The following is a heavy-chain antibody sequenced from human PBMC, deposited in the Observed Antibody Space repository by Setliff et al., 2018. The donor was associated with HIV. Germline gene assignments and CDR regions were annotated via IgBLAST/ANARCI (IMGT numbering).Heavy chain of an antibody. CDR2: IYHVGTT. CDR1: GYSMSGGYN. J-gene: IGHJ4*02. V-gene: IGHV4-38-2*02. Sequence: SETLSLTCTVSGYSMSGGYNWGWIRQSPEKGLEWIGNIYHVGTTCYNPSLKSRVTLSVDPSKSQFSLKLTSVTAADTALYYCVTTDYFYGRNNFEYWGQGALVTVSS. D-gene: IGHD3-10*01. CDR3: VTTDYFYGRNNFEY.